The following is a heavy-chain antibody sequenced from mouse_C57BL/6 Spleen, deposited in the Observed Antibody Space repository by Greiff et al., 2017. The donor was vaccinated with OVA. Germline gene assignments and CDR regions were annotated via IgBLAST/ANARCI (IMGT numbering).Heavy chain of an antibody. CDR2: IDPSDSYT. D-gene: IGHD1-1*01. CDR3: ARSGYYGSSPWFAY. V-gene: IGHV1-50*01. J-gene: IGHJ3*01. CDR1: GYTFTSYW. Sequence: QVQLQQPGAELVKPGASVKLSCKASGYTFTSYWMQWVKQRPGQGLEWIGEIDPSDSYTNYNQKFKGKATLTGDTSSSTAYMQLSSLTSEDSAVDYCARSGYYGSSPWFAYWGQGTLVTVSA.